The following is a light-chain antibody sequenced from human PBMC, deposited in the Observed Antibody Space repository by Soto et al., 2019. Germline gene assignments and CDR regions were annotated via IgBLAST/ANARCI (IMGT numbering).Light chain of an antibody. CDR2: GAS. CDR1: QSVISSY. J-gene: IGKJ5*01. V-gene: IGKV3D-20*02. Sequence: EMVLTQSPGTLSLSPGERATLSCRASQSVISSYLAWYQQKPGQAPRLLIYGASSRATGIPDRFSGSGSGTDFTLTISSLEPEDFAVYYCQQRSNWPPMITFGQGTRLEI. CDR3: QQRSNWPPMIT.